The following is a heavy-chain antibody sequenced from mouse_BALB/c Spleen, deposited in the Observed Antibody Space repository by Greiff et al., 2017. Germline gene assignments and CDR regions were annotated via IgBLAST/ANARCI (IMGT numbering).Heavy chain of an antibody. CDR2: IFPGSGNT. V-gene: IGHV1-66*01. Sequence: VQLLQSGPELVKPGASVKISCKASGYSFTSYYIHWVKQRPGQGLEWIGWIFPGSGNTKYNEKFKGKATLTADTSSSTAYMQLSSLTSEDSAVYFCARSGTGYAMDYWGQGTSVTVSS. CDR3: ARSGTGYAMDY. D-gene: IGHD4-1*01. CDR1: GYSFTSYY. J-gene: IGHJ4*01.